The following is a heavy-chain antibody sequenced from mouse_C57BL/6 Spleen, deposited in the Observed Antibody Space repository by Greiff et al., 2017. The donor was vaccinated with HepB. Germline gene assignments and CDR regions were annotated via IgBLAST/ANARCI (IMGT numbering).Heavy chain of an antibody. V-gene: IGHV5-9*01. J-gene: IGHJ1*03. CDR2: ISGGGGNT. CDR3: ARRTGTYWYFDV. D-gene: IGHD4-1*01. CDR1: GFTFSSYT. Sequence: EVKLVESGGGLVKPGGSRKLSCAASGFTFSSYTMSWVRQTPEKRLEWVATISGGGGNTYYPDSVKGRFTISRDNAKNTLYLQMSSLRSEDTALYYCARRTGTYWYFDVWGTGTTVTVSS.